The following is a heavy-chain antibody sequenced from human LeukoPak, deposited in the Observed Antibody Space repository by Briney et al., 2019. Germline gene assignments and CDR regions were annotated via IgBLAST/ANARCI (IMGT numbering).Heavy chain of an antibody. V-gene: IGHV4-4*07. CDR2: IYTSGST. D-gene: IGHD3-3*01. CDR3: ARAPYDFWSGYSTGFDY. J-gene: IGHJ4*02. Sequence: PSETLSLTCTVSGGSINSFYWTWIRQPAGKGLEWIGRIYTSGSTDYNPSLKSRVTMSVDTSKNQFSLKLRSVTAADTAVYYCARAPYDFWSGYSTGFDYWGQGTLVTVSS. CDR1: GGSINSFY.